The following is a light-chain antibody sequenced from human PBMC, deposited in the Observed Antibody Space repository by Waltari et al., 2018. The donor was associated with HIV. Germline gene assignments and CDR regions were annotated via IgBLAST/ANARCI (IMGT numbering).Light chain of an antibody. CDR2: RNN. Sequence: QSVLTQPPSASGTPGQRVTISCSGSSSNIGSKYVYWYQQLPGTAPKLLIYRNNQRHSGVPDRFSGSKSGTSASLAISGLRSEDEADYYCAAWDDSLLFGGGTKLTVL. CDR3: AAWDDSLL. J-gene: IGLJ2*01. V-gene: IGLV1-47*01. CDR1: SSNIGSKY.